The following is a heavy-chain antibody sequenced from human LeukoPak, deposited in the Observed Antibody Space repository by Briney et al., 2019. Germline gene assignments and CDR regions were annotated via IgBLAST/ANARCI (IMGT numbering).Heavy chain of an antibody. CDR1: GFTFSSYA. D-gene: IGHD5-18*01. V-gene: IGHV3-23*01. J-gene: IGHJ4*02. CDR2: ISGSGGST. Sequence: GGSLRLSCAASGFTFSSYAMSWVRQPPGKGLEGGSAISGSGGSTYYADSVKGRFTISRDNSKNTLYLQMNRLRAEDTAVYYCAKDPGYGYGYLPDYFAYWGQGTLVTVSS. CDR3: AKDPGYGYGYLPDYFAY.